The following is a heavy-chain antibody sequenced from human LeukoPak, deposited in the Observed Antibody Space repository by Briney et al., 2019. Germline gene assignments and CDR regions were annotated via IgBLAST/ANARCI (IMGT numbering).Heavy chain of an antibody. CDR3: ARLVADDDSSYYSYFDY. Sequence: ASVKVSCKASGYTFSDNYIHWVRQAPGQGLEWMGWINPNGGGTKYAQKFQGRVTMTRDMSITTVYMEVSRLRSDDTAVYFCARLVADDDSSYYSYFDYWGQGTLVTVSS. CDR2: INPNGGGT. J-gene: IGHJ4*02. V-gene: IGHV1-2*02. CDR1: GYTFSDNY. D-gene: IGHD1-26*01.